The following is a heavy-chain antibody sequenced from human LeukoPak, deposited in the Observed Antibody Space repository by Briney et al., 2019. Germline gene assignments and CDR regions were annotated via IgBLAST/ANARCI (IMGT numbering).Heavy chain of an antibody. Sequence: ASVKVSCKASGYTFTGYYMHWVRQAPGQGLEWMGWINPNSGGTNYAQKFQGRVTITTDESTSTAYMELSSLRSEDTAVYYCAREGYWGLADLWGRGTLVTVSS. CDR1: GYTFTGYY. J-gene: IGHJ2*01. CDR3: AREGYWGLADL. V-gene: IGHV1-2*02. D-gene: IGHD7-27*01. CDR2: INPNSGGT.